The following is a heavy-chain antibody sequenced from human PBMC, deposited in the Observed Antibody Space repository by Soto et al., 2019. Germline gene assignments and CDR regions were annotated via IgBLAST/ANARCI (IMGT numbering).Heavy chain of an antibody. CDR1: GASIYNGGYF. CDR3: ARIGLTTALL. Sequence: PSETLSLSCSVSGASIYNGGYFWSWIRQSPGKGLEWIGHIHNSGSPYNNPYLKSRVTISTDTSMNQFSLELNSVTAADTAVYYCARIGLTTALLWGQGTLVTVSS. CDR2: IHNSGSP. D-gene: IGHD4-17*01. V-gene: IGHV4-30-4*01. J-gene: IGHJ4*02.